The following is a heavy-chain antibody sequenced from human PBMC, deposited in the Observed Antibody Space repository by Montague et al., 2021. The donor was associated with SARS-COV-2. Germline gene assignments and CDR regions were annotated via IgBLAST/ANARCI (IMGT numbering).Heavy chain of an antibody. CDR2: TNGST. D-gene: IGHD5-12*01. V-gene: IGHV4-4*08. J-gene: IGHJ6*02. CDR3: ARDRPPGATTFYYYYYGMDV. Sequence: TNGSTNYNPSLKSRVTISVDTSKNQFSLKLRSVTAADTAVYYCARDRPPGATTFYYYYYGMDVWGQGTTVTVSS.